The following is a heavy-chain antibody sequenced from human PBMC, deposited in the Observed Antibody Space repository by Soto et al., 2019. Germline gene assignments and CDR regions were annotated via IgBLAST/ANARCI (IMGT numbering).Heavy chain of an antibody. Sequence: GGSLRLSCAASGFTFSDYYMSWIRQAPGKGLEWVSYISSSGSTIYYADSVKGRFTISRDNAKNSLYLQMNSLRAEDTAVYYCAREPGYCSGGSCYRLYAGVDYWGQGTLVTVSS. CDR2: ISSSGSTI. V-gene: IGHV3-11*01. D-gene: IGHD2-15*01. CDR3: AREPGYCSGGSCYRLYAGVDY. CDR1: GFTFSDYY. J-gene: IGHJ4*02.